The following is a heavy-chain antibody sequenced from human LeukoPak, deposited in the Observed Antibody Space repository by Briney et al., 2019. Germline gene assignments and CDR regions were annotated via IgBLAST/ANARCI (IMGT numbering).Heavy chain of an antibody. Sequence: GGSLRLPCAASGFTFSNYGMHWVRQAPGKGLEWMAVIWYEGSNKYYADSVKGRFTISRDNSKNTLYMQMNSLRVEDTAVYYCATAPRGGDYEDYWGQGTLVTVSS. V-gene: IGHV3-33*01. D-gene: IGHD4-17*01. J-gene: IGHJ4*02. CDR2: IWYEGSNK. CDR3: ATAPRGGDYEDY. CDR1: GFTFSNYG.